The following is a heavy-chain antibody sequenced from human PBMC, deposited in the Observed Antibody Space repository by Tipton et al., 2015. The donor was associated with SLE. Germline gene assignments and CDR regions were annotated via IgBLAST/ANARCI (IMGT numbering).Heavy chain of an antibody. Sequence: TLSLTCAVYGGSFSGYYWSWIRQSPGKGLEWIGEINHSGSTNYNPSLKSRVTISVDTSKKQFSLKLSSVTAADTAVYYCARFRYYDLLYYFDYWGQGTLVTVSS. D-gene: IGHD3-3*01. CDR3: ARFRYYDLLYYFDY. J-gene: IGHJ4*02. CDR2: INHSGST. CDR1: GGSFSGYY. V-gene: IGHV4-34*01.